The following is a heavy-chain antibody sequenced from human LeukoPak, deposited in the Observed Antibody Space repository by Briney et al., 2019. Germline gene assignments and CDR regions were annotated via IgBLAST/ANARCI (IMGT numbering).Heavy chain of an antibody. Sequence: GGSLRLSCAASGFTFSSYAMSWVRQAPGKGLEWVSAISGSGGSTYYADSVKGRFTISRDNSKNTLYLQMNSLRAEDTAVYYCAKVGPVTTNYYYYYMDVWGKGTTVTVSS. CDR3: AKVGPVTTNYYYYYMDV. J-gene: IGHJ6*03. CDR2: ISGSGGST. V-gene: IGHV3-23*01. D-gene: IGHD4-11*01. CDR1: GFTFSSYA.